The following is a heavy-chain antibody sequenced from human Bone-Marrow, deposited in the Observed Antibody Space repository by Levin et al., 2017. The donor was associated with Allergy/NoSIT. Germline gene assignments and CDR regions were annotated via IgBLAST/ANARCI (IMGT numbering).Heavy chain of an antibody. D-gene: IGHD3-3*01. CDR3: ARGQDFWSGPLDY. CDR2: IHAGGST. CDR1: GDSTSSYY. J-gene: IGHJ4*02. V-gene: IGHV4-59*01. Sequence: SETLSLTCSVSGDSTSSYYWSWVRQAPGKGLEWIGNIHAGGSTTYNPSLQSRVTLSGDTSKNQFSLKVRSVTAADTAMYYCARGQDFWSGPLDYWGQGILVIVSS.